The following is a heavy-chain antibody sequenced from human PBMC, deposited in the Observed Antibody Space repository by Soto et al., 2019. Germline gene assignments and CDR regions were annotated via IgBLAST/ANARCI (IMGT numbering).Heavy chain of an antibody. CDR2: ISGSGGST. CDR3: ANGPAVGTFDY. J-gene: IGHJ4*02. CDR1: GFAFRSYA. V-gene: IGHV3-23*01. Sequence: GSLRLSCAASGFAFRSYAMSWVRQAPGKGLEWVSGISGSGGSTYYADSVKGRFTISRDNSKNTLSLQMNSLRAEDTAVYYCANGPAVGTFDYWGQGTPVTVSS. D-gene: IGHD6-13*01.